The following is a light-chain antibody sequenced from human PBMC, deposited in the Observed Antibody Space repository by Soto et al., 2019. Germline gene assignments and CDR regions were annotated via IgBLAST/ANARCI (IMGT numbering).Light chain of an antibody. J-gene: IGLJ1*01. V-gene: IGLV2-8*01. CDR1: SSDVGGYKY. CDR2: EVS. Sequence: QSVLTQPPSASGSPGQSVTISCTGTSSDVGGYKYVSWYQQHPGKAPKLMIYEVSKRPSGVPDRFSGSKSGNTASLTVSGLQAEDEADYYCSSYAGSRSYVFGTGTKLTVL. CDR3: SSYAGSRSYV.